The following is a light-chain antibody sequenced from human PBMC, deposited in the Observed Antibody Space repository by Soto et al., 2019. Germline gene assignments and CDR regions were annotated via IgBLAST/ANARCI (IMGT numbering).Light chain of an antibody. V-gene: IGKV3-11*01. CDR3: QQHINWPLT. Sequence: EIVLTQSPATLSLSPGERATLSCRASQTVSSSLAWYQQKPGHAPRLLIYEVSNRATGIPARFSGSGSGADFTLTSSSLEPGDFALYYCQQHINWPLTFGGGTKV. J-gene: IGKJ4*01. CDR2: EVS. CDR1: QTVSSS.